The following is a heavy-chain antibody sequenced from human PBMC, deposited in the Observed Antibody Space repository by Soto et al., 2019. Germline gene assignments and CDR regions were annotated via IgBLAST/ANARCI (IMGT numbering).Heavy chain of an antibody. CDR3: ARNIVVVVAAAFDP. Sequence: QVQLVQSGAEVKKPGASVKVSCKASGYTFTNYGISWVRRAPGQGLEWMGWISTYKGNSNSAQKRQGRVTMTTDTSTSTAYMELRSLRSDDTAVYYCARNIVVVVAAAFDPWGQGTLVTVSS. D-gene: IGHD2-15*01. CDR1: GYTFTNYG. J-gene: IGHJ5*02. V-gene: IGHV1-18*01. CDR2: ISTYKGNS.